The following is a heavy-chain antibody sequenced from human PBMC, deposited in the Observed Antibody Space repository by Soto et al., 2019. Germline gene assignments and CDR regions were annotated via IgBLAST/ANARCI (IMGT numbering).Heavy chain of an antibody. CDR1: GFTFSSYA. V-gene: IGHV3-30-3*01. Sequence: GGSLRLSCAASGFTFSSYAMHWVRQAPGKGLEWVAVISCDGSNKSYADSVKGRFTISRDNAKNTLYLQMNSLRAEDTAVYYCAREGPVRYYDSSGYAAFDIWGQGTMVTVSS. J-gene: IGHJ3*02. D-gene: IGHD3-22*01. CDR2: ISCDGSNK. CDR3: AREGPVRYYDSSGYAAFDI.